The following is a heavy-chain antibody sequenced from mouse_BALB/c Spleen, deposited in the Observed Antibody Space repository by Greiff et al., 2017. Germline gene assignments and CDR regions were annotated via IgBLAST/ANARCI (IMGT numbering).Heavy chain of an antibody. CDR1: GYTFTSYW. D-gene: IGHD4-1*01. V-gene: IGHV1-87*01. CDR2: IYPGDGDT. CDR3: ERAPELGRGGSFDY. Sequence: VQLQQSGAELARPGASVKLSCKASGYTFTSYWMQWVKQRPGQGLEWIGAIYPGDGDTRYTQKFKGKATLTADKSSSTAYMQLSSWASEASAVYYYERAPELGRGGSFDYWGQGTPLTVSA. J-gene: IGHJ2*01.